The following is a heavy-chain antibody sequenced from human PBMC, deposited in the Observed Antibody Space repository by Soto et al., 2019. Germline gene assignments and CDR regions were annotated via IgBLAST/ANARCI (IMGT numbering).Heavy chain of an antibody. J-gene: IGHJ6*02. V-gene: IGHV3-15*07. CDR2: IKSKTDGGTT. CDR3: TQSRFLEWFKWDYYYYYGMDV. CDR1: GFTFSNAW. Sequence: GGSLRLSCAASGFTFSNAWMNWVRQAPGEGLEWVGRIKSKTDGGTTDYAAPVKGRFTISRDDSKNTLYLQMNSLKTEDTAVYYCTQSRFLEWFKWDYYYYYGMDVWGQGTTVTVSS. D-gene: IGHD3-3*01.